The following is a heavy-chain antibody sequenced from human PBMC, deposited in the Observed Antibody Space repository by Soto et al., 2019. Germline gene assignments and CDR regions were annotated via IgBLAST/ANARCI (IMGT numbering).Heavy chain of an antibody. J-gene: IGHJ4*02. V-gene: IGHV4-31*03. CDR3: ARLGGRGVYYYDSSGSPPYFDY. CDR1: GGSISSGGYY. CDR2: IYYSGST. Sequence: SETLSLTCTVSGGSISSGGYYWSWIRQHPGKGLEWIGYIYYSGSTYYNPSLKSRVTISVDTSKSQFSLKLSSVTAADTAVYYCARLGGRGVYYYDSSGSPPYFDYWGQGTLVTVSS. D-gene: IGHD3-22*01.